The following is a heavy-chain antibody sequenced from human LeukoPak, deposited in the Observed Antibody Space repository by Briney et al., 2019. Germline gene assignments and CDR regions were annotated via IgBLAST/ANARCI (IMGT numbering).Heavy chain of an antibody. CDR2: MNPNSGNT. CDR1: GYTFTSYD. D-gene: IGHD1-26*01. Sequence: ASVKVSCKASGYTFTSYDINWVRQATGQGLEWMGWMNPNSGNTGYAQKFQGRVTMTRNTSISTAYMELSSLRSEDTAVYYCARVGYSGNPVGVWGQGTTVTVSS. J-gene: IGHJ6*02. CDR3: ARVGYSGNPVGV. V-gene: IGHV1-8*01.